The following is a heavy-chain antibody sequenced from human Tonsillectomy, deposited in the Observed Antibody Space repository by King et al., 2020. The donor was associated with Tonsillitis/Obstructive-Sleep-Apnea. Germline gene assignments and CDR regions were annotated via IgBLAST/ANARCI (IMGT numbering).Heavy chain of an antibody. J-gene: IGHJ4*02. D-gene: IGHD2-8*01. V-gene: IGHV3-21*01. CDR3: ARVGRGANGYEDY. CDR2: ISSSSSYK. Sequence: VQLVESGGGLVKPGGSLRLSCAASGFTFSGFGMDWVRPAPGKGLEWVSSISSSSSYKYYADSVTGRFSISRDNAKNSLSLQMNSLRVEDTAVYYCARVGRGANGYEDYWGQGTLVTVSS. CDR1: GFTFSGFG.